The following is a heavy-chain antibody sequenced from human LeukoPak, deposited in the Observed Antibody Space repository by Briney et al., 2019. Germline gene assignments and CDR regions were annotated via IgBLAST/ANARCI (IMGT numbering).Heavy chain of an antibody. V-gene: IGHV4-61*02. Sequence: PSETLSLTCTVSSGSMNSGLYYWTWIRQPAGKGLEWIGRISSTGSTTYNPSLKSRGTISLDTSKNYFSLKVTSVTATDTAVYYCARETEEVYTSSWGLYDSHYYMDAWGNGTTVTVSS. D-gene: IGHD6-13*01. CDR2: ISSTGST. CDR3: ARETEEVYTSSWGLYDSHYYMDA. CDR1: SGSMNSGLYY. J-gene: IGHJ6*03.